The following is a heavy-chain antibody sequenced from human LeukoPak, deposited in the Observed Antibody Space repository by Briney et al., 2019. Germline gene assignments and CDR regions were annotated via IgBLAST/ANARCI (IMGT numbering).Heavy chain of an antibody. J-gene: IGHJ4*02. Sequence: GGSLRLSCAASGFTFSSYAMSWVRQAPGKGLEWVSAISGSGGSTYYADSVKGRFAISRDNSKNTLYLQMNSLRAEDTAVYYCAKSPVMITFGGAYPPPSGEFDYWGQGTLVTVSS. CDR1: GFTFSSYA. D-gene: IGHD3-16*01. CDR2: ISGSGGST. CDR3: AKSPVMITFGGAYPPPSGEFDY. V-gene: IGHV3-23*01.